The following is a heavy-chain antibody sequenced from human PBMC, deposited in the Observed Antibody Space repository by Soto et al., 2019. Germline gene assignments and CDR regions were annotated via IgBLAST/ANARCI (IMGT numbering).Heavy chain of an antibody. CDR2: IYSGGST. Sequence: GGSLRLSCAASGFAVSRNFMSWVRQAPGKGLEWVSVIYSGGSTYYADSVKGRFTISRDNSENTLYLQMNSLRAEDTAIYYCARATMIGLLSSWGQGTLVTVSS. V-gene: IGHV3-66*01. CDR3: ARATMIGLLSS. CDR1: GFAVSRNF. J-gene: IGHJ5*02. D-gene: IGHD3-22*01.